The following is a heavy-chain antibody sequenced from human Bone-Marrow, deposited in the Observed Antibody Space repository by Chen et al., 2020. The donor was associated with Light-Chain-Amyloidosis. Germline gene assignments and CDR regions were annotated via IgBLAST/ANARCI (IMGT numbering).Heavy chain of an antibody. CDR2: FDPEDGET. J-gene: IGHJ6*02. D-gene: IGHD4-17*01. Sequence: QVQLVQSGAEVKKPGASVKVSCKVSGYTLTELSMHWVRQAPGKGLEWMGGFDPEDGETIYAQKFQGRVTMTEDTSTDTAYMELSSLRSEDTAVYYCATASSLKDYGGNYDYYGMDVWGQGTTVTVSS. V-gene: IGHV1-24*01. CDR1: GYTLTELS. CDR3: ATASSLKDYGGNYDYYGMDV.